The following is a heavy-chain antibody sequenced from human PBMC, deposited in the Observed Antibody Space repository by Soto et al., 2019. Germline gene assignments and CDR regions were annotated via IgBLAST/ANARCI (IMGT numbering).Heavy chain of an antibody. Sequence: SETLSLTCAVYGGSFSGYYWSWIRQPPGKGLEWIGEINHSGSTNYNPSLKSRVTISVDTSKNQFSLKLSSVTAADTAVYYCARGRLYYDSSGYGYWGQGTLVTVSS. CDR2: INHSGST. V-gene: IGHV4-34*01. CDR1: GGSFSGYY. CDR3: ARGRLYYDSSGYGY. D-gene: IGHD3-22*01. J-gene: IGHJ4*02.